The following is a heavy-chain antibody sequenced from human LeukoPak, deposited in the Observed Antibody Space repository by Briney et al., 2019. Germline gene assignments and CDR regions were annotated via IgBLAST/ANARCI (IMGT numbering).Heavy chain of an antibody. CDR3: ATLNVVVVVAEGSNWFDP. Sequence: ASVKVSCKASGYTFTSYYMHWVRQAPGQGLEWMGWINPNSGGTNYAQKFQGRATMTRDTSISTAYMELSRLRSDDTAVYYCATLNVVVVVAEGSNWFDPWGQGTLVTVSS. J-gene: IGHJ5*02. CDR1: GYTFTSYY. V-gene: IGHV1-2*02. D-gene: IGHD2-15*01. CDR2: INPNSGGT.